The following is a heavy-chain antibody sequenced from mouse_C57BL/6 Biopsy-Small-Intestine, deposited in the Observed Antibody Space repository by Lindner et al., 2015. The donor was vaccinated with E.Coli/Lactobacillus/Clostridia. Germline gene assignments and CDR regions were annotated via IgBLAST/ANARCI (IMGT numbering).Heavy chain of an antibody. Sequence: VKVRPRKASGYTFTRYAMHWVRQAPDQRLEWMAWINVGNGDTKYSQKFQGRVTITRDTSASTAYMELSSLRSEDTAVYYCAREGIAAAGTRNSANDYWGQGTLATVSS. CDR2: INVGNGDT. V-gene: IGHV1-14*01. CDR1: GYTFTRYA. D-gene: IGHD2-14*01. J-gene: IGHJ4*01. CDR3: AREGIAAAGTRNSANDY.